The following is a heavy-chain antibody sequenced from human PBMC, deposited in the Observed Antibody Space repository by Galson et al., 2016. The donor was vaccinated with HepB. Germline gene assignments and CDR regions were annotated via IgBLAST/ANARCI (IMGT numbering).Heavy chain of an antibody. Sequence: SLRLSCAASGFTFGDYAMHWVRQAPGKGLEWVSGISWNSGSIGYADSVKGRFTISRDNAKNSLYLQMNSLRPEDTALYYCATGIVAVRNGRGFDYWGQGTLVTVSS. D-gene: IGHD6-6*01. J-gene: IGHJ4*02. CDR3: ATGIVAVRNGRGFDY. V-gene: IGHV3-9*01. CDR1: GFTFGDYA. CDR2: ISWNSGSI.